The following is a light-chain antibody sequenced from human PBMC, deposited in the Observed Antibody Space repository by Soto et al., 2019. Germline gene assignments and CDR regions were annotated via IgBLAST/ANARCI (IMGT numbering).Light chain of an antibody. CDR3: QQYNKWPLT. Sequence: KGLTQSPATVSLSQREKATLSCRASQSINTYLGWYQQKPGQAPRLLIYDAANRATGVPARFSGSGSGTDFTLTISRLEPEDFAVYYCQQYNKWPLTFGQGTKVDIK. CDR1: QSINTY. CDR2: DAA. V-gene: IGKV3-11*01. J-gene: IGKJ1*01.